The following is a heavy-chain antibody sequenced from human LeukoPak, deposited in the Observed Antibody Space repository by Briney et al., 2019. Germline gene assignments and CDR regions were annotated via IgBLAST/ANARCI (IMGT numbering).Heavy chain of an antibody. CDR3: AKEMAGGYYGSGSYYNGGY. V-gene: IGHV3-23*01. D-gene: IGHD3-10*01. CDR1: GFTFSSYA. Sequence: GGSLRLSCAASGFTFSSYAMSWVRQAPGKGLEWVSAISGSGGSTYYADSVKGRFTISRDNSKNTLYLQMKSLRAEDTAVYYCAKEMAGGYYGSGSYYNGGYWGQGTLVTVSS. J-gene: IGHJ4*02. CDR2: ISGSGGST.